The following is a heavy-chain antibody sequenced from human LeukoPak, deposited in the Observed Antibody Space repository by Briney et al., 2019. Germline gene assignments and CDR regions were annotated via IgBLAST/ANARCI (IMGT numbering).Heavy chain of an antibody. J-gene: IGHJ5*02. D-gene: IGHD3-22*01. CDR3: ARRDYDSGGHYGPDNWFDP. CDR2: INHSGST. Sequence: SETLSLTCTVSGGSISSSSYYWGWIRQPPGKGLEWIGEINHSGSTNYNPSLKSRVTISVDTSKNQFSLKLSSVTAADTAVYYCARRDYDSGGHYGPDNWFDPWGQGIQVTVSP. CDR1: GGSISSSSYY. V-gene: IGHV4-39*07.